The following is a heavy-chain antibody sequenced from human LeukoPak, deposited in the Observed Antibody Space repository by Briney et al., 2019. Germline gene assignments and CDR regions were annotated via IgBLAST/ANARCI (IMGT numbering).Heavy chain of an antibody. J-gene: IGHJ4*02. CDR2: ISSSSSYI. CDR3: ARDQGGYDSSGYYYEPYYFDY. CDR1: GFTFSSYS. D-gene: IGHD3-22*01. V-gene: IGHV3-21*01. Sequence: PGGSLRLSCAASGFTFSSYSVNWVRQAPGKGLEWVSSISSSSSYIYYADSVKGRFTISRDNAKNSLYLQMNSLRAEDTAVYYCARDQGGYDSSGYYYEPYYFDYWGQGTLVTVSS.